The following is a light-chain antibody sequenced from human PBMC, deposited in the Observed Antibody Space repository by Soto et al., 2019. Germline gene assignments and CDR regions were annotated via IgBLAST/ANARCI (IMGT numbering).Light chain of an antibody. CDR1: HDITSY. CDR2: DAS. J-gene: IGKJ3*01. Sequence: DIQMTHSPSSLSASVGDSLTITCQASHDITSYLNWYQHKPGNAPKLLIYDASILEAGLPPRLSGSGSGTDFTLTISGLQPEDVATYYCQHCDYLPIFGPGTTVDFK. V-gene: IGKV1-33*01. CDR3: QHCDYLPI.